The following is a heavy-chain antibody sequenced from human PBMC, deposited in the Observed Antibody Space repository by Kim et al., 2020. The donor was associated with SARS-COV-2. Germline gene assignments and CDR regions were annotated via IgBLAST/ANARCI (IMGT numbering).Heavy chain of an antibody. J-gene: IGHJ6*03. Sequence: DSVKGRSTISRDNAKNALYLQMNSLGAEDTALYYCAKESVVRAYYYYYMDVWGKGTTVTVSS. V-gene: IGHV3-9*01. CDR3: AKESVVRAYYYYYMDV. D-gene: IGHD2-15*01.